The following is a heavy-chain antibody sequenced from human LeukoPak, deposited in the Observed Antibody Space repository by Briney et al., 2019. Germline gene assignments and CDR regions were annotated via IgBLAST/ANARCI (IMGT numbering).Heavy chain of an antibody. Sequence: GGSLRLSCAASGFTFSSYAMEWVRQAPGKGLEWVSYISGSGDNTYYADSVKGRFTISRDNSKNTLSLQMNSLRAEDTAVYYCAKRVTGTTRYFDSWSQGTLITVSS. CDR1: GFTFSSYA. J-gene: IGHJ4*02. CDR2: ISGSGDNT. V-gene: IGHV3-23*01. D-gene: IGHD1-20*01. CDR3: AKRVTGTTRYFDS.